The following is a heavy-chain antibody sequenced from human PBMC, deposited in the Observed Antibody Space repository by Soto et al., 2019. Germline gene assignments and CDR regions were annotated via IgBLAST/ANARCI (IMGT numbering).Heavy chain of an antibody. V-gene: IGHV3-30-3*01. CDR3: ASPSYGDYGVVSALDI. CDR2: ISYDGSNK. Sequence: GGSLRLSCAASGFTFSSYAMHWVRQAPGKGLEWVAVISYDGSNKYYADSVKGRFTISRDNSKNTLYLQMNSLRAEDTAVYYCASPSYGDYGVVSALDIWGQGTMVTVSS. D-gene: IGHD4-17*01. CDR1: GFTFSSYA. J-gene: IGHJ3*02.